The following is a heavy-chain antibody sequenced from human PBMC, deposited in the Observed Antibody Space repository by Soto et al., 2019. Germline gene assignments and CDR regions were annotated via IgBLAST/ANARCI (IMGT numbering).Heavy chain of an antibody. V-gene: IGHV3-30*18. CDR3: ANTFGSSWPNMDV. CDR1: GFTFHTYW. CDR2: ISYDGSNK. J-gene: IGHJ6*02. Sequence: QLGGSLRLSCAASGFTFHTYWMTWVRQAPGKGLEWVAVISYDGSNKYYADSVKGRFTISRDNSKNTLYLQMNSLRAEDTAVYYCANTFGSSWPNMDVWGQGTTVTVSS. D-gene: IGHD6-13*01.